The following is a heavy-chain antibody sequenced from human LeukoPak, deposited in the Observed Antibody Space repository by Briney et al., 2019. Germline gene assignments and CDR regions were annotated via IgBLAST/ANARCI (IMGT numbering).Heavy chain of an antibody. CDR2: IIPIFGTA. D-gene: IGHD2-2*02. J-gene: IGHJ4*02. Sequence: SVKVSCKASGGTFSSYAISWVRQAPGLGLEWMGGIIPIFGTANYAQKFQGRVTITADESTSTAYMELSSLRSEDTAVYYCARGGGYCSSTSCYTLDYRGQGTLVTVSS. V-gene: IGHV1-69*13. CDR3: ARGGGYCSSTSCYTLDY. CDR1: GGTFSSYA.